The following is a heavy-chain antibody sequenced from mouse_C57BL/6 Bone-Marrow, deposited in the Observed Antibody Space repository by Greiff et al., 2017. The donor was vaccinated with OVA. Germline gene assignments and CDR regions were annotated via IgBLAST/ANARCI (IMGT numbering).Heavy chain of an antibody. Sequence: VQLQQSGPGLVKPSQSLSLTCSVTGYSITSGYYWNWIRQFPGNKLEWMGYISYDGSNNYNPSLKNRISITRDTSKNQFFLKLNPVTTEDTATYYCARGGSSPFAYWGQGTLVTVSA. CDR3: ARGGSSPFAY. D-gene: IGHD1-1*01. CDR2: ISYDGSN. CDR1: GYSITSGYY. V-gene: IGHV3-6*01. J-gene: IGHJ3*01.